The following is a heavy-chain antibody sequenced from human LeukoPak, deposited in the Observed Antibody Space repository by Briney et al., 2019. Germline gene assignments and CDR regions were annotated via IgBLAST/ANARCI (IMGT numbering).Heavy chain of an antibody. V-gene: IGHV3-21*01. D-gene: IGHD3-9*01. CDR3: ARDRVGLRYFDWLSPACFDY. Sequence: PGGSLRLSCAASGLTFSSYSMNWVRQAPGKGLEWVSSISSSSSYIYYADSVKGRFTISRDNAKNSLYLQMNSLRAEDTAVYYCARDRVGLRYFDWLSPACFDYWGQGTLVTVSS. J-gene: IGHJ4*02. CDR1: GLTFSSYS. CDR2: ISSSSSYI.